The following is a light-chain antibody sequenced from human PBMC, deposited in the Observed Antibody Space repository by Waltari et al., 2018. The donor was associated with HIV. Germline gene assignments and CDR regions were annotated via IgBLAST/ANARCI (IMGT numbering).Light chain of an antibody. CDR1: SSNIGRNT. V-gene: IGLV1-44*01. CDR2: SNN. CDR3: AAWDDSLNGVV. Sequence: QSVLTQPPSASGTPGQRVTISCSGSSSNIGRNTVNWYQQLPGTAPKLLNYSNNQRPSGVPGRFSGSKSGTSASLAISGLQSEDEADYYCAAWDDSLNGVVFGGGTKLTVL. J-gene: IGLJ2*01.